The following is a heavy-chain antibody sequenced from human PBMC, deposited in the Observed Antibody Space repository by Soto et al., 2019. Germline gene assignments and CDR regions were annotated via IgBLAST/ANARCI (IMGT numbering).Heavy chain of an antibody. CDR2: IYPGDSDT. J-gene: IGHJ3*02. CDR1: GYSFTSYC. CDR3: ARAPSDYYDSSGPVEGPNAFDI. V-gene: IGHV5-51*01. Sequence: PGESLKISCKGSGYSFTSYCIGWVRQMPGKGLEWMGIIYPGDSDTRYSPSFQGQVTISADKSISTAYLQWSSLKASDTAMYYCARAPSDYYDSSGPVEGPNAFDIWGQGTMVTVSS. D-gene: IGHD3-22*01.